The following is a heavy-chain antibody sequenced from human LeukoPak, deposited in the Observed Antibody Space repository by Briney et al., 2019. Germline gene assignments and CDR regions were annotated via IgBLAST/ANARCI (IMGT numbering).Heavy chain of an antibody. V-gene: IGHV3-23*01. J-gene: IGHJ4*02. CDR1: GFTFSSYA. CDR2: IGGGGIDT. D-gene: IGHD1-1*01. Sequence: PGGSLRLSCAASGFTFSSYAMSWVRQTPGKGLEWVSTIGGGGIDTYYEDSVKGRFTIFRDNSKNTLYLQMNSLRVEDTAVYYCAKDPPTSGTTFDYWGRGTLVTVSS. CDR3: AKDPPTSGTTFDY.